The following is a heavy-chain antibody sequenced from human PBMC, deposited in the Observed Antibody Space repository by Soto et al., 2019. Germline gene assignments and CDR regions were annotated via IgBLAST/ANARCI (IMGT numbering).Heavy chain of an antibody. J-gene: IGHJ3*02. CDR1: GGSISSGDYY. CDR3: ARAPMTDDAFDI. V-gene: IGHV4-30-4*01. Sequence: QVQLQESGPGLVKPSQTLSLTCTVSGGSISSGDYYWSWIRQPPGKGLEWIGYIYYSGTTYYKPSLKSRVTISVDTSKNQFSLKLSPVTAADTAVYYCARAPMTDDAFDIWGQGTMVTVSS. CDR2: IYYSGTT.